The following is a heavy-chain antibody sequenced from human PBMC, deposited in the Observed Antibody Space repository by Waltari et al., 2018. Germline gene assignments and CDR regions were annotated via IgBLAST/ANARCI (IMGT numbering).Heavy chain of an antibody. D-gene: IGHD5-18*01. Sequence: EVQLEQSGAEVKKPGESLKISCNGSGYSFAKYWIGWVRQMPGKGLEWMVVIYPGDSNTKYGLSFQGQVTISADTSISTAYLQWSSLKASDTAIYFCARQNIHSYGYGYFDFWGQGTLVTVSS. CDR3: ARQNIHSYGYGYFDF. CDR2: IYPGDSNT. V-gene: IGHV5-51*01. J-gene: IGHJ4*02. CDR1: GYSFAKYW.